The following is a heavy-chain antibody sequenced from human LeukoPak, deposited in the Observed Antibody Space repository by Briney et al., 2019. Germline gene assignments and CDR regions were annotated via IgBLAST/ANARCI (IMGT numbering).Heavy chain of an antibody. CDR3: VKTMVTFGGLIRTDAFDI. Sequence: GGSLRLSCSASGFTFSGYAMHWVRHAPEEGLEYVSGINNSGGKTQYEDSVTGRLTNSRDNSKNILYLHMSSLKTDDTAVYYCVKTMVTFGGLIRTDAFDIWGQGTMVIVSS. J-gene: IGHJ3*02. CDR1: GFTFSGYA. CDR2: INNSGGKT. D-gene: IGHD3-16*01. V-gene: IGHV3-64D*08.